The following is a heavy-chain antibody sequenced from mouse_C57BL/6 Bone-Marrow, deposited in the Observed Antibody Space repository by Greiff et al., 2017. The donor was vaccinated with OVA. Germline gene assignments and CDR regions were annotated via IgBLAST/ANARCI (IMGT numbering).Heavy chain of an antibody. D-gene: IGHD1-1*01. V-gene: IGHV1-19*01. Sequence: VQLQQSGPVLVKPGASVKMSCKASGYTFTDYYMNWVKQSHGKSLEWIGVINPYNGGTSYNQKFKGKATLTVDKSSSTAYMELNSLTSEDSAVYYCARSITTVVATPAWFAYWGQGTLVTVSA. CDR1: GYTFTDYY. CDR3: ARSITTVVATPAWFAY. CDR2: INPYNGGT. J-gene: IGHJ3*01.